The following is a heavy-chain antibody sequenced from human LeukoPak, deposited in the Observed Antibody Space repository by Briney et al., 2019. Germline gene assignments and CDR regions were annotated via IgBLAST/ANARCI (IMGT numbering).Heavy chain of an antibody. J-gene: IGHJ4*02. CDR3: AREWFGDRNEGYFDY. CDR1: GFTFSSYA. CDR2: ISYDGSNK. V-gene: IGHV3-30-3*01. D-gene: IGHD3-10*01. Sequence: GGSLRLSCAASGFTFSSYAMHWVRLAPGKGLEWVAVISYDGSNKYYADSVKGRFTISRDNSKNTLYLQMNSLRAEDTAVYYCAREWFGDRNEGYFDYWGQGTLVTVSS.